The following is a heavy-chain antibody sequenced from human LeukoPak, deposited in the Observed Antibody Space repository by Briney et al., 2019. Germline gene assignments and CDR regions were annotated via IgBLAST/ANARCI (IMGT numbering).Heavy chain of an antibody. V-gene: IGHV3-30-3*01. D-gene: IGHD3-22*01. CDR2: ISYDGSNK. J-gene: IGHJ4*02. CDR3: AKARRYYDSSGYAFDY. Sequence: GGSLRLSCAASGFTFSSYAMRWVRQAPGKGLEWVAVISYDGSNKYYADSVKGRFTISRDNSKNTLYLQMNSLRAEDTAVYYCAKARRYYDSSGYAFDYWGQGTLVTVSS. CDR1: GFTFSSYA.